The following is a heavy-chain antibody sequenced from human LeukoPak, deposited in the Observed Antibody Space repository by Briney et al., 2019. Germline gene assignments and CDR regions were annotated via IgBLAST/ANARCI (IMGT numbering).Heavy chain of an antibody. CDR2: IYYIGST. CDR1: GGSIRSYY. CDR3: ARGRGSWYLSL. Sequence: SETLSLSCTVSGGSIRSYYWSWIRQPPGKGLECIGYIYYIGSTNYNPSLKSRVTISLDTSKSQFSLKLTSVTPEDTAVYYCARGRGSWYLSLWGRGTLVTVSS. J-gene: IGHJ2*01. V-gene: IGHV4-59*01.